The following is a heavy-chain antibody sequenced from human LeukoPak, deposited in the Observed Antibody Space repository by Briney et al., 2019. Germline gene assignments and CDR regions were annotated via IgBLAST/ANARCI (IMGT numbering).Heavy chain of an antibody. CDR3: ATPSGYSYGCRGGRGSLFDY. J-gene: IGHJ4*02. CDR2: FYPEDDET. D-gene: IGHD5-18*01. CDR1: GYTLTELS. V-gene: IGHV1-24*01. Sequence: AASVTVSCMVSGYTLTELSMHSVRQAPGEGREWMGGFYPEDDETIYAQKFQGRVAMTEDTFTDTAYMELSSLRSEDTAVYYCATPSGYSYGCRGGRGSLFDYWGQGTLVTVSS.